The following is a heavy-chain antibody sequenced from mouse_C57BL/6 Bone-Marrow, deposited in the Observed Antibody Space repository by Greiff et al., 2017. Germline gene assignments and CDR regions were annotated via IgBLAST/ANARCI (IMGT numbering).Heavy chain of an antibody. CDR2: IRLKSDNYAT. V-gene: IGHV6-3*01. D-gene: IGHD2-3*01. CDR1: GFTFSNYW. CDR3: IKDGYSWYFDV. J-gene: IGHJ1*03. Sequence: EVKVEESGGGLVQPGGSMKLSCVASGFTFSNYWMNWVRQSPEKGLEWVAQIRLKSDNYATHYAVSVKGRFTISRDDSKSSVYLQMNNLRAEDTGIYYCIKDGYSWYFDVWGTGTTVTVSS.